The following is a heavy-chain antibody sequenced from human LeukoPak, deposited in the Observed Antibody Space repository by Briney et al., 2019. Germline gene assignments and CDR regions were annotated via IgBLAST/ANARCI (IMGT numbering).Heavy chain of an antibody. J-gene: IGHJ4*02. V-gene: IGHV4-39*01. CDR3: ARRANYYDSSGNWDY. Sequence: SETLSLTRTVSGGSISSSSYYWGWIRQPPGKGLEWIGSIYYSGSTYYNPSLKSRVTISVDTSKNQFSLKLSSVTAADTAVYYCARRANYYDSSGNWDYWGQGTLVTVSS. CDR1: GGSISSSSYY. CDR2: IYYSGST. D-gene: IGHD3-22*01.